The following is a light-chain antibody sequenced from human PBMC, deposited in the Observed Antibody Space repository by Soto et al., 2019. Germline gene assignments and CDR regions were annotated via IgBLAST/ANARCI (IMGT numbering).Light chain of an antibody. Sequence: IQMTQSPSPLSASVGDRVTISCRASKDIRKYLNWYQQQPGQAPTLLLYGGSNLQSGVPSRFTGAGDGTNFTLAITGLQPGDFATYYCQQAYRSPYTFGQGTKVEMK. CDR1: KDIRKY. J-gene: IGKJ2*01. V-gene: IGKV1-39*01. CDR2: GGS. CDR3: QQAYRSPYT.